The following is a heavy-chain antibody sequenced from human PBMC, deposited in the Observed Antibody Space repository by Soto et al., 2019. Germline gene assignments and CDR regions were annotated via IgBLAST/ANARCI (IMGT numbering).Heavy chain of an antibody. Sequence: GGSLRLSCAASGFIFSSYEMNWVHQAPGKGLEWVSYISSSGSTKNYADSVKGRFTISRDNAKNSLYLQMNSLRAEDSAVYYCARENRMDVWGQGTTVTVSS. CDR1: GFIFSSYE. V-gene: IGHV3-48*03. CDR2: ISSSGSTK. J-gene: IGHJ6*02. CDR3: ARENRMDV.